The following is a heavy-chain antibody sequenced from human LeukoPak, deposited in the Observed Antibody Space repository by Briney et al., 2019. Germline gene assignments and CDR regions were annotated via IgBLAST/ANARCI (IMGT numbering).Heavy chain of an antibody. J-gene: IGHJ4*02. V-gene: IGHV3-30*04. CDR3: AKAESPDILSGYYRSYFDH. D-gene: IGHD3-9*01. CDR1: GFTFSSSA. Sequence: GGSLRLSCAASGFTFSSSAMHWVRQAPGKGLEWVAVISYGGTTKIYAESVKGRFTISRDNSKDTLYLQMNSLTTEDTAVYYGAKAESPDILSGYYRSYFDHWGQGTLVTVSS. CDR2: ISYGGTTK.